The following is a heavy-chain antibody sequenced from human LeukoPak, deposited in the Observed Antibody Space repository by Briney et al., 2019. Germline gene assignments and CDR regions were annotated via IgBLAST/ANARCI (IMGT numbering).Heavy chain of an antibody. Sequence: GGSLRLSCAASGFTVSSNYMSWVRQAPGKGLEWVSVIYSGGSTYYADSVKGRFTISRDNSKNTLYLQMDSLRAEDTAVYYCAKGGSSRAMDVWGKGTTVTVSS. CDR1: GFTVSSNY. J-gene: IGHJ6*04. V-gene: IGHV3-66*02. D-gene: IGHD6-13*01. CDR3: AKGGSSRAMDV. CDR2: IYSGGST.